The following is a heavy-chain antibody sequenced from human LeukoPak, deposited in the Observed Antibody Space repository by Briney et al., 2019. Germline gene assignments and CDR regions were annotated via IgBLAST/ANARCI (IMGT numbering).Heavy chain of an antibody. CDR1: GGSISSSSYY. CDR3: ARDIKGKKVAYYYDSSGYSYLY. J-gene: IGHJ4*02. V-gene: IGHV4-39*07. D-gene: IGHD3-22*01. CDR2: IYYSGST. Sequence: SETLSLTCTVSGGSISSSSYYWGWIRQPPGKGLEWIGSIYYSGSTYYNPSLKSRVTISVDTSKNQFSLKLSSVTAADTAVYYCARDIKGKKVAYYYDSSGYSYLYWGQGTLVTVSS.